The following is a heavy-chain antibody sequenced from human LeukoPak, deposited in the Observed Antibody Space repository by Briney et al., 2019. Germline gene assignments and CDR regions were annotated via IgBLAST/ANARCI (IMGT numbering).Heavy chain of an antibody. CDR1: GYSFTSYW. Sequence: GESLKISCKGSGYSFTSYWIGWVRQMPGKGLEWMGIIYPGDSDTRYSPSFQGQVTISADKSISTAYLQWSSLEASDTAMYYCPRHEVGATTGNAFDIWGQGTMVTVSS. D-gene: IGHD1-26*01. J-gene: IGHJ3*02. CDR2: IYPGDSDT. V-gene: IGHV5-51*01. CDR3: PRHEVGATTGNAFDI.